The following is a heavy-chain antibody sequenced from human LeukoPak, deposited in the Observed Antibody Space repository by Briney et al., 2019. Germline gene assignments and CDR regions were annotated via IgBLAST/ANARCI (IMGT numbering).Heavy chain of an antibody. Sequence: SETLSLTCTVSGGSISSYYWSWIRQPAGRGLEWIGRIYTSGSTNYNPSLKSRVTMSVGTSKNQFSLKLSSVTAADTAVYYCAREVFYGSGTLNWFDRWGQGTLVTVSS. V-gene: IGHV4-4*07. CDR1: GGSISSYY. D-gene: IGHD3-10*01. CDR3: AREVFYGSGTLNWFDR. J-gene: IGHJ5*02. CDR2: IYTSGST.